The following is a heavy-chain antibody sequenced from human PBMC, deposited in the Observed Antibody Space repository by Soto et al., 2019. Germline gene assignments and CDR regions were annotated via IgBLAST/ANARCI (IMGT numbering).Heavy chain of an antibody. CDR1: GFNFPTYA. Sequence: EVQLVESGGELVQPGGSLRLSCAASGFNFPTYAMNWVRQAPGKGLEWLSFIHMTHNGIFDADSVRGRFTISRDNAKDSLYLQMNRLRVEDTAVYYCVSDPDGDLDFEYWGQGTLVTVSS. D-gene: IGHD4-17*01. CDR2: IHMTHNGI. V-gene: IGHV3-48*01. J-gene: IGHJ4*02. CDR3: VSDPDGDLDFEY.